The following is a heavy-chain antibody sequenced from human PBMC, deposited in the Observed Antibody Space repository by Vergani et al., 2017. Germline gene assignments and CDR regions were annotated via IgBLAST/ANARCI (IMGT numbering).Heavy chain of an antibody. J-gene: IGHJ3*02. CDR2: IYYSGST. CDR3: ASLITMVRGPVRGNAFDI. Sequence: QVQLQESGPGLVKPSETLSLTCTVSGGSISSYYWSWIRQPPGKGLEWIGYIYYSGSTNYNPSLKSRVTRSVDTSKNQFSLKLSSVTAADTAVYYCASLITMVRGPVRGNAFDIWGQGTMVTVSS. D-gene: IGHD3-10*01. CDR1: GGSISSYY. V-gene: IGHV4-59*01.